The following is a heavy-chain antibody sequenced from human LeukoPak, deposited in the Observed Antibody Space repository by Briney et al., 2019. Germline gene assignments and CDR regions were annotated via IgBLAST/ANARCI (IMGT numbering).Heavy chain of an antibody. V-gene: IGHV4-59*01. CDR2: IYYSGST. J-gene: IGHJ5*02. D-gene: IGHD2-2*01. Sequence: SETLSLTCTVSGGSISSYYWSWIRQPPGKGLEWIGYIYYSGSTNYNPSLKSRVTISVDTSKNQFSLKLSSVTAADTAVYYCAREVGSELDPWGQGTLVTVSS. CDR3: AREVGSELDP. CDR1: GGSISSYY.